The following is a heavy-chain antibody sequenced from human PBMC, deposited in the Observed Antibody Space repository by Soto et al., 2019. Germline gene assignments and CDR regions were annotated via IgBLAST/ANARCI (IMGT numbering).Heavy chain of an antibody. CDR3: ARDIGFDYVN. J-gene: IGHJ4*02. D-gene: IGHD3-16*01. Sequence: GESLRLSCAVSGFNVMSDWMCWVRQAPGKGLEWVASIKEDGSEIYYLHSVRGRFSISRDSAGNALHLTMNYLSAEDTGVYFCARDIGFDYVNWGQGTLVTVSS. CDR1: GFNVMSDW. CDR2: IKEDGSEI. V-gene: IGHV3-7*01.